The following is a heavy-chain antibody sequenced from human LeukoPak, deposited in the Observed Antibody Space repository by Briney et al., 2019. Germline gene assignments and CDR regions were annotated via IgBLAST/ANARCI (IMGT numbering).Heavy chain of an antibody. V-gene: IGHV4-34*01. CDR2: INHSGSA. CDR3: ARDPGFWTFDY. D-gene: IGHD3-3*01. J-gene: IGHJ4*02. CDR1: GGSFSGYY. Sequence: PSETLSLTCAVSGGSFSGYYWTWIRQPPGKGLEWIGEINHSGSANYNPSLKSRVTISLDTSKNQFSLKLSSVTAADTAVYYCARDPGFWTFDYWGQGTLVTVSS.